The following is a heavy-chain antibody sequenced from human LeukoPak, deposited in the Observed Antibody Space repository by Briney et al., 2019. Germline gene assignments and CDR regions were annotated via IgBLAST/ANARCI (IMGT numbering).Heavy chain of an antibody. CDR1: GYTFTSYD. CDR2: IIPIFGTA. Sequence: SVKVSCKASGYTFTSYDINWVRQATGQGLEWMGGIIPIFGTANYAQKFQGRVTITADESTSTAYMELSSLRSEDTAVYYCASEVSIAVAGTGSDYYYGMDVWGQGTTVTVSS. J-gene: IGHJ6*02. CDR3: ASEVSIAVAGTGSDYYYGMDV. D-gene: IGHD6-19*01. V-gene: IGHV1-69*13.